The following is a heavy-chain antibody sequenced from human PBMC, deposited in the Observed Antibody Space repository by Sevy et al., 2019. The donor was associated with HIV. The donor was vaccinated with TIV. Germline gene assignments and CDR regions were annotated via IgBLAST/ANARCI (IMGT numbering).Heavy chain of an antibody. J-gene: IGHJ4*02. V-gene: IGHV3-21*01. Sequence: GGSLRLSCAASGFTFSTYTMNWVRQAPGKGLEWVSSISSGSSYIYYADSLKGRFTISRDNAKNSPYLQMNSLRAEDTAIYYCARDGGCTSTSCLLYFDYWGQGTPVTVSS. CDR3: ARDGGCTSTSCLLYFDY. D-gene: IGHD2-2*01. CDR1: GFTFSTYT. CDR2: ISSGSSYI.